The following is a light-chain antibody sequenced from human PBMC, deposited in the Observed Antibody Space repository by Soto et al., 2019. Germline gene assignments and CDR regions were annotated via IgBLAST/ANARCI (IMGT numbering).Light chain of an antibody. Sequence: EIVLTQSPGSLSLSPGETPTLSCRASQSVSGDYVAWYQQKPGQAPSLVIYGVSNRATGIPDRFSGRGSGTDFALTIRRLEPEDFAVYYCQQYGSSITFGQGTRLEI. CDR1: QSVSGDY. V-gene: IGKV3-20*01. J-gene: IGKJ5*01. CDR2: GVS. CDR3: QQYGSSIT.